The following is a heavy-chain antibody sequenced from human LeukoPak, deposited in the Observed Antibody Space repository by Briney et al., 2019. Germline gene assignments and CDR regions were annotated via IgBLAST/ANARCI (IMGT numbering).Heavy chain of an antibody. D-gene: IGHD3-3*01. J-gene: IGHJ4*02. V-gene: IGHV4-39*01. Sequence: PSETLSLTCTVSGGSISSSSYYWGWIRQPPGKGLEWIGSIYCSGSTYYNPSLKSRVTISVDTSKNQFSLKLSSVTAADTAVYYCASTPSARITIFGVVINWGQGTLVTVSS. CDR3: ASTPSARITIFGVVIN. CDR2: IYCSGST. CDR1: GGSISSSSYY.